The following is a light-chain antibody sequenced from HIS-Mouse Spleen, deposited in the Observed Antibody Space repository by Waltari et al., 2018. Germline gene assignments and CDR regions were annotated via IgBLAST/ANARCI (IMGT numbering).Light chain of an antibody. CDR2: EDS. CDR3: YSTDSSGNHRV. J-gene: IGLJ2*01. V-gene: IGLV3-10*01. CDR1: ALPKKY. Sequence: SYELTQPPSVSVSPGQTARITCSGDALPKKYAYWYQQKSGQAPVLVINEDSKRPSGTPEGFSGSSSGTMATLTISGAQVEDEADYYCYSTDSSGNHRVFGGGTKLTVL.